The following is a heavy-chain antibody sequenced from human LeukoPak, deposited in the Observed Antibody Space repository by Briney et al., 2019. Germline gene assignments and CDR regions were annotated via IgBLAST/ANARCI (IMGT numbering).Heavy chain of an antibody. Sequence: PSETLSLTCAVYGGSFSGYYWSWIRQPPGKGLEWIGEINHSGSTNYNASLKSRVTISVDTSKNQFSLRLSSVTAADTAVYYCAPRGDIEHSYGYGKWFDPWGQGTGVTVSS. CDR1: GGSFSGYY. V-gene: IGHV4-34*01. CDR3: APRGDIEHSYGYGKWFDP. CDR2: INHSGST. D-gene: IGHD5-18*01. J-gene: IGHJ5*02.